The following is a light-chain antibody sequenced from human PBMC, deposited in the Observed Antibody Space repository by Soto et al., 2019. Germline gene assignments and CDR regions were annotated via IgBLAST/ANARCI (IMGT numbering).Light chain of an antibody. Sequence: QSALTQPASVSGSPGQSITISCTGTSRDVGGYNYVSWHQQHPGKAPKVIINEVSNRPSGVSNRFSGSKSGNTASLTISGLLDEDEADDYCSSSISSSTFLVSGGGTKLTVL. J-gene: IGLJ2*01. CDR2: EVS. CDR1: SRDVGGYNY. V-gene: IGLV2-14*01. CDR3: SSSISSSTFLV.